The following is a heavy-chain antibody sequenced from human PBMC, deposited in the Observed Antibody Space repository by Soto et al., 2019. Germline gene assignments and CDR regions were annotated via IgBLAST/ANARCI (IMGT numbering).Heavy chain of an antibody. CDR1: GGTFSSYA. Sequence: SVKVSCKASGGTFSSYAISWVRQAPGQGLEWMGGIIPIFGTANYAQKFQGRVTITADESTSTAYMELSSLRSEDTAVYYCASKGYDFWSGYHRHYGMDVWGQGTTVTVSS. CDR2: IIPIFGTA. V-gene: IGHV1-69*13. J-gene: IGHJ6*02. CDR3: ASKGYDFWSGYHRHYGMDV. D-gene: IGHD3-3*01.